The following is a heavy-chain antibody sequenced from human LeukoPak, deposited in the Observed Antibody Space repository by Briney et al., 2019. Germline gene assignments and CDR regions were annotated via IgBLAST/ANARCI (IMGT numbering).Heavy chain of an antibody. Sequence: SETLSLTCTVSGGSISSGDYYWSWIRQPPGKGLEKIGHIYYSGTTYYNSSLKSRVTLSVDTSNNQFSLRLSSVTAADTAVYYCARGGGDYFLDPWGQGTLVTVSS. D-gene: IGHD4-17*01. J-gene: IGHJ5*02. CDR1: GGSISSGDYY. CDR3: ARGGGDYFLDP. V-gene: IGHV4-30-4*08. CDR2: IYYSGTT.